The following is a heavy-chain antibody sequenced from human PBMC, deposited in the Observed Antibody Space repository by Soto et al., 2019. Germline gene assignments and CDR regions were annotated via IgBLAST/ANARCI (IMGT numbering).Heavy chain of an antibody. CDR2: ISSSSSHI. CDR3: ARRAGRVGSSRPFADY. D-gene: IGHD6-6*01. V-gene: IGHV3-21*01. CDR1: GFTFSSYS. J-gene: IGHJ4*02. Sequence: GSLRLSCAASGFTFSSYSMNWVRQAPGKGLEWVSSISSSSSHIYYADSVKGRFTISRDNAKNSLYLQMNSLRAEDTAVYYCARRAGRVGSSRPFADYWGQGTLVTVSS.